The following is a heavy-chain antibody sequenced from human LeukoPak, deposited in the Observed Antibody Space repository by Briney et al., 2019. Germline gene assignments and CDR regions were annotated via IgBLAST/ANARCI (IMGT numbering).Heavy chain of an antibody. Sequence: PGGSLRLSCGASGFNFSSYAMSWVRQAPGKGLEWVSYISNSGSTIYYADSVKGRFTISRDNAKHSLYLQMNSLRAEDTAVYYCARDPWSDPWGQGTLVTVSS. J-gene: IGHJ5*02. CDR1: GFNFSSYA. CDR2: ISNSGSTI. V-gene: IGHV3-48*03. CDR3: ARDPWSDP.